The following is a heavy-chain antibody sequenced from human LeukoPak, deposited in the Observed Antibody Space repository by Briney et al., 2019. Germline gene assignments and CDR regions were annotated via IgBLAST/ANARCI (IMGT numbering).Heavy chain of an antibody. CDR1: GFTFTTNW. J-gene: IGHJ4*02. V-gene: IGHV3-7*03. CDR2: INQDGSEK. Sequence: GGSLRLSCAASGFTFTTNWMTWVRQAPGKGLEWVATINQDGSEKYYVDSVKGRFTISRDNAKSTLSLQMNSLRAEDTAIYYCATYRQVLLPFESWGQGTLVTVSS. D-gene: IGHD2-8*02. CDR3: ATYRQVLLPFES.